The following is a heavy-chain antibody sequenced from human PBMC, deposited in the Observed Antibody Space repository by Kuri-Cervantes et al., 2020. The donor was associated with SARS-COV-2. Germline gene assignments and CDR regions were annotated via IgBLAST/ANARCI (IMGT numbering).Heavy chain of an antibody. CDR2: IRPDGGWT. J-gene: IGHJ4*02. D-gene: IGHD1-26*01. CDR3: ARDPEELGFLDY. Sequence: GGSLRLSCVASGFRFNESPMHWVRQAPGKGLEYVSVIRPDGGWTSYGNSVRGRFTVSRDSAEKSLYLQMNSLRAEDTAVYYCARDPEELGFLDYWGQGTLVTVSS. CDR1: GFRFNESP. V-gene: IGHV3-64*01.